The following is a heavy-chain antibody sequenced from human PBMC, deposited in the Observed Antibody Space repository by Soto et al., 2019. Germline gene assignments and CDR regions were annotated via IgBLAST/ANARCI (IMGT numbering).Heavy chain of an antibody. CDR1: GFTLSIYA. Sequence: HPVGSLRLSCAASGFTLSIYAMTWVRQAPGKGLEWVSGLSSSGGTTHYADSVKGRFTISRDNSKNTLFLQMNSLRAEDTAVYYCAKLPRGSSPENDYWGQGTLVTVSS. CDR3: AKLPRGSSPENDY. CDR2: LSSSGGTT. D-gene: IGHD6-6*01. V-gene: IGHV3-23*01. J-gene: IGHJ4*02.